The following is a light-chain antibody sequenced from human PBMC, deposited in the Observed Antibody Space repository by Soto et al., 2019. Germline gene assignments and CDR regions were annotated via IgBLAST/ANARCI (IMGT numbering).Light chain of an antibody. CDR3: QQHNSYPLT. V-gene: IGKV1-9*01. CDR2: AAS. Sequence: DIQLTQSPSFLSASVGDRVTITCRASQGISSYLAWYQQKPGKAPKLLIYAASTLQSGVPSRFSGSGSGTEFTLTISSLQPEDFANYYCQQHNSYPLTFGGGTKVGIK. J-gene: IGKJ4*01. CDR1: QGISSY.